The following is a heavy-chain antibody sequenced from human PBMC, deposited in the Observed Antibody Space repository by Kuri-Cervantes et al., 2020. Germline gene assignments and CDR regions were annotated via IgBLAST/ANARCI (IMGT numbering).Heavy chain of an antibody. CDR3: ARDLGLDYYGSGSLIDY. CDR1: GFTFSDYY. J-gene: IGHJ4*02. CDR2: ISSSGSTI. Sequence: GGSLRLSCAASGFTFSDYYMSWIRQAPGEGLEWVSYISSSGSTIYYADSVKGRFTISRDNSKNTLYLQMNSLRAEDTAVYYCARDLGLDYYGSGSLIDYWGQGTLVTVSS. D-gene: IGHD3-10*01. V-gene: IGHV3-11*04.